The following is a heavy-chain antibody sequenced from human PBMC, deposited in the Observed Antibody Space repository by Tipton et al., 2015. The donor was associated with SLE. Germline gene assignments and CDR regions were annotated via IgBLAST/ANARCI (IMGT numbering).Heavy chain of an antibody. CDR2: ISGYDGNT. CDR1: GYTFTAYG. V-gene: IGHV1-18*01. J-gene: IGHJ2*01. CDR3: ASPSYYGSGSYRPYWYFDL. Sequence: QSGPEVKKPGASVKVSCKASGYTFTAYGITWVRQAPGQGLEWMGWISGYDGNTFYAQRFQDRVTMTTDPSTSTAYMELSSLRAEDTAVYYCASPSYYGSGSYRPYWYFDLWGRGTLVTVSS. D-gene: IGHD3-10*01.